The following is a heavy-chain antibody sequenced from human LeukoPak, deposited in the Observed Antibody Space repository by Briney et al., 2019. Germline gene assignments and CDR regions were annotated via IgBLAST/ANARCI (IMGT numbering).Heavy chain of an antibody. D-gene: IGHD5-24*01. V-gene: IGHV3-7*01. CDR2: IGLDGAQK. Sequence: GGSLRLSCAASGFTFSSHSMGWVRQAPGKGLECVATIGLDGAQKDFVDSVKGRFTLSRDNAKNSLFLEMNRLRVEDTAVYYCARWRGLQSEFDVWGQGTLVTVSS. J-gene: IGHJ4*02. CDR3: ARWRGLQSEFDV. CDR1: GFTFSSHS.